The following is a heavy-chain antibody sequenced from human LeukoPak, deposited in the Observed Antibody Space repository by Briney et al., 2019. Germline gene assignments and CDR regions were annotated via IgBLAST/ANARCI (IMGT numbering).Heavy chain of an antibody. Sequence: GEPLKSSCKGSGYSFTSYWIGWVRKRPGKGLEWRGIIYPGDFDTRYSPTFPGQVATSADKSIRTAYLQWSSLKASDTAMYYCARALRYCSSTSCYWGAFDIWGQGTMVTVSS. D-gene: IGHD2-2*01. V-gene: IGHV5-51*01. CDR1: GYSFTSYW. J-gene: IGHJ3*02. CDR3: ARALRYCSSTSCYWGAFDI. CDR2: IYPGDFDT.